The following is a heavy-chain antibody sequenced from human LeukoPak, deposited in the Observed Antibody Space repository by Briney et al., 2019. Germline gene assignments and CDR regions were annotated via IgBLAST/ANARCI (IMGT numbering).Heavy chain of an antibody. V-gene: IGHV4-34*01. D-gene: IGHD5-24*01. CDR1: GGSFSGYY. CDR2: INHSGST. CDR3: ARGRRWLQLHGSWFDP. Sequence: ASETLSLTCAVYGGSFSGYYWSWIRQPPGKGLEWIGEINHSGSTNYNPSLKSRVTISVDTSKNQFSLKLSSVTAADTAVYYCARGRRWLQLHGSWFDPWGQGTLVTVSS. J-gene: IGHJ5*02.